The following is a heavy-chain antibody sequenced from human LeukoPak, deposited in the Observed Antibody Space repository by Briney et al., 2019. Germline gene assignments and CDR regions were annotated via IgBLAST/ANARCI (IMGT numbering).Heavy chain of an antibody. D-gene: IGHD3-22*01. CDR3: ARSERYYYDSSDYYAFDY. CDR1: GFTFSSYS. J-gene: IGHJ4*02. Sequence: GGSLRLSCAASGFTFSSYSMNWVRQAPGKGLEWVSSISSSSSYIYYADSVKGRFTISRDNAKNTLYLQMSSLRAEDTAVYFCARSERYYYDSSDYYAFDYWGQGTLVTVSS. CDR2: ISSSSSYI. V-gene: IGHV3-21*01.